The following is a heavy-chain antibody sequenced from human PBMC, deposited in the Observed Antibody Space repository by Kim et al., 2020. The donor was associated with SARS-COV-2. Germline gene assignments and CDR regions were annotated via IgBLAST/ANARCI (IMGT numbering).Heavy chain of an antibody. CDR3: TTGLREVLTGGRN. CDR1: GFTFSNAW. J-gene: IGHJ4*02. CDR2: IKSKNDGGTT. D-gene: IGHD2-8*02. Sequence: GGSLRLSCAASGFTFSNAWMSWFRQAPGKGLEWVGRIKSKNDGGTTDYAAPVKGRFTISRDDSKNTLYLQMNSLKTEDTAVYYCTTGLREVLTGGRNWGRRTLVTVSS. V-gene: IGHV3-15*01.